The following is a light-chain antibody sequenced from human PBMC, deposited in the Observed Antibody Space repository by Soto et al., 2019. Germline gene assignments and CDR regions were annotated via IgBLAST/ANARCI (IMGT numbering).Light chain of an antibody. J-gene: IGKJ2*01. CDR2: WAS. CDR1: QSVLYSSKNKNY. CDR3: QQYYSTPQT. Sequence: DFVMTQSPDSLAVSLGERATINCKSSQSVLYSSKNKNYLAWYQQKPGQPPKLLISWASTRESGVPDRFSGSGSGTDFTLTISSLQAEDVAVYSCQQYYSTPQTFGQGTKLEIK. V-gene: IGKV4-1*01.